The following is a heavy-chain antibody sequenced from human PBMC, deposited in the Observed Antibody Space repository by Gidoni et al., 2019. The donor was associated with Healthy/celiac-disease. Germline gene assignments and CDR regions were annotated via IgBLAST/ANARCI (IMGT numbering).Heavy chain of an antibody. CDR2: INHSGRT. D-gene: IGHD6-19*01. V-gene: IGHV4-34*01. Sequence: QVQLQQWGAGLLKPSETLSLTCAVYGGSFSGYYWSWIRQPPGTGLEWIGEINHSGRTNYNPSLKSRVTISVDTSKNQFSLKLSSVTAADTAVYYCARYGIAVAGPDYWGQGTLVTVSS. CDR3: ARYGIAVAGPDY. CDR1: GGSFSGYY. J-gene: IGHJ4*02.